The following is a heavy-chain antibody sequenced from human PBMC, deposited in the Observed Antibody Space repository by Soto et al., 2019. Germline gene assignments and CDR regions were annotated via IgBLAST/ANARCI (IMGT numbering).Heavy chain of an antibody. V-gene: IGHV3-64D*08. J-gene: IGHJ4*02. CDR2: ISSNGGST. D-gene: IGHD6-13*01. CDR3: VPLAARLVWRAFDY. Sequence: GGSLRLSCSASGFTFSSYAMHWVRQAPGKGLEYVSAISSNGGSTYYADSVKGRFTISRDNSKNTLYLQMSSLRAEDTAVYYCVPLAARLVWRAFDYWGQGTLVTVSS. CDR1: GFTFSSYA.